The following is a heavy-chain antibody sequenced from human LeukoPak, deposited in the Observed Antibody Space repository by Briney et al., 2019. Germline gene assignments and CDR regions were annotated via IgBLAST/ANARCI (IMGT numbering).Heavy chain of an antibody. CDR3: ASVRTRVFGAYYYMDV. V-gene: IGHV1-18*01. CDR1: GYTFASYG. D-gene: IGHD3-3*01. J-gene: IGHJ6*03. CDR2: ISAYNGNT. Sequence: ASVKVSCTTSGYTFASYGITWVRQAPGQGLEWMGWISAYNGNTNYAQNLQGRVSMTTDTSTSTAYMELSSLRSDDTAVYYCASVRTRVFGAYYYMDVWGKGTTVTVSS.